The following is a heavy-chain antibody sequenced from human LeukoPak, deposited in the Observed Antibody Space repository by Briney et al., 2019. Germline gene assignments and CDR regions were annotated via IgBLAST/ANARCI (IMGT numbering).Heavy chain of an antibody. CDR2: IIPIFGTA. CDR1: GGTFSIYA. V-gene: IGHV1-69*05. J-gene: IGHJ5*02. CDR3: ARVRAYSSSWYAGYNWFDP. Sequence: SVKVSCKASGGTFSIYAISWRRHAPGQGLELMGGIIPIFGTANYAQKFQGRVTITTDESTSTAYMELSSLRSEDTAVYYCARVRAYSSSWYAGYNWFDPWGQGTLVTVSS. D-gene: IGHD6-13*01.